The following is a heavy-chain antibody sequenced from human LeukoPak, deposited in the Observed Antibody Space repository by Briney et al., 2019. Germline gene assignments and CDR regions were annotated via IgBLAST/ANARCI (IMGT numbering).Heavy chain of an antibody. Sequence: PGGSLRLSCAASGFTFSSYAMSWVRQAPGKGLEWVSAISGSGGSTYYADSVKGRFTISRDNSKNTPYLQMNSLRAEDTAVYYCAKDAYYDILTGYLGYYYGMDVWGQGTTVTVSS. V-gene: IGHV3-23*01. CDR1: GFTFSSYA. J-gene: IGHJ6*02. CDR3: AKDAYYDILTGYLGYYYGMDV. D-gene: IGHD3-9*01. CDR2: ISGSGGST.